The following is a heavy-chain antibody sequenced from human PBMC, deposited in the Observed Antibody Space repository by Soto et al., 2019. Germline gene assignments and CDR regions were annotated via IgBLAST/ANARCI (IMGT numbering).Heavy chain of an antibody. Sequence: QVQLVQSGAEVKKPGASVKVSCKASGYTFTSYGIRWVRQAPGQALAWMGWIRAYNGNTNYAQKIQGRVTMTTDTSTSTAYMELRSLRSDDTAVYYCAREAIRGTYYYYCDYWGQGTLVTVSS. J-gene: IGHJ4*02. D-gene: IGHD1-26*01. CDR2: IRAYNGNT. V-gene: IGHV1-18*01. CDR3: AREAIRGTYYYYCDY. CDR1: GYTFTSYG.